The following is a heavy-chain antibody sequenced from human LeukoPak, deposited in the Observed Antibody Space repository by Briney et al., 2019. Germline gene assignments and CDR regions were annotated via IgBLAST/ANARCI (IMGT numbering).Heavy chain of an antibody. J-gene: IGHJ4*02. CDR3: TFDRSGYYSGY. CDR1: GFSFANAW. Sequence: GGSLRLSCAASGFSFANAWMSWVRQAPGKGLEWVGRIKRKTDGGTIDYAAPVKGRFTISRDDSNDTLYLQMNSLKTEDTAVYYCTFDRSGYYSGYWGQGALVTVSS. V-gene: IGHV3-15*01. D-gene: IGHD3-22*01. CDR2: IKRKTDGGTI.